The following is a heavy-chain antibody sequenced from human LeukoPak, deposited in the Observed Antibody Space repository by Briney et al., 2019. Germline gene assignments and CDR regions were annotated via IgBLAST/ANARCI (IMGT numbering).Heavy chain of an antibody. CDR2: ISYDGSNK. CDR3: ARDAPEMATTTWCFDY. Sequence: PGGSLRLSCAASGFTFSSYGMHWVRQAPGKGLEWVAVISYDGSNKYYADSVKGRFTISRDNSKNTLYLQMNSLRAEDTAVYYCARDAPEMATTTWCFDYWGQGTLVTVPS. V-gene: IGHV3-30*19. D-gene: IGHD5-24*01. CDR1: GFTFSSYG. J-gene: IGHJ4*02.